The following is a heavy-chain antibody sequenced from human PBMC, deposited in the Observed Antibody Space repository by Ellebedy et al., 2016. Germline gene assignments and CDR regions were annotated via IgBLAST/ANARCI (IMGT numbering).Heavy chain of an antibody. CDR3: ARDVSLYSSSPSFDS. Sequence: SETLSLTXSVSGGSAMNAGAYWTWIRQSPGGEMQWIGYVYRNGGTKYNPSLKSRVTMSVDTSKNKFSLTLNSLTAADTAVYYCARDVSLYSSSPSFDSWGQGTLVTVSS. J-gene: IGHJ4*02. D-gene: IGHD6-6*01. CDR2: VYRNGGT. V-gene: IGHV4-61*08. CDR1: GGSAMNAGAY.